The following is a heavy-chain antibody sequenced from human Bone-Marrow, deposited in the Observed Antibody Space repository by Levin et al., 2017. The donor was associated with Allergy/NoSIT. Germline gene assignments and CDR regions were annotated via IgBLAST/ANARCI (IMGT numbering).Heavy chain of an antibody. J-gene: IGHJ4*02. Sequence: SETLSLTCSVSGMSITDGFSWGWIRRPPGKRLEWIGYSYQTGTTYFNPSLESRVTISLDRPNNQFSLKIPSVTAADTAVYHCVRGNSGGDFHYFDHWGQGILATVSS. CDR1: GMSITDGFS. CDR3: VRGNSGGDFHYFDH. V-gene: IGHV4-30-2*01. CDR2: SYQTGTT. D-gene: IGHD2-21*02.